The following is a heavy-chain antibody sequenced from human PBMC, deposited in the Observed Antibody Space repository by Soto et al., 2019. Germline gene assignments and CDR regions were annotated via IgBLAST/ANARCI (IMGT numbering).Heavy chain of an antibody. J-gene: IGHJ5*02. D-gene: IGHD2-2*01. CDR3: ARDSARIVVVPRADGDNRIDP. CDR1: GFTFSDYF. CDR2: ISGSSDNI. V-gene: IGHV3-11*06. Sequence: PGGSLRLSCAASGFTFSDYFMSWIRQAPGKGLEWVSFISGSSDNIKYADSVKGRFTISRDNAKNSLYLQMNSLRADDTAVYYCARDSARIVVVPRADGDNRIDPWGQGTLVTVSS.